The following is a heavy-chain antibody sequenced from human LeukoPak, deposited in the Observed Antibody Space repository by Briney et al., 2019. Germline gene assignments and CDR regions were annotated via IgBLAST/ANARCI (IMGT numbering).Heavy chain of an antibody. CDR2: ISGYNGNT. CDR1: GYTFISYG. Sequence: ASVKVSCKASGYTFISYGISWVRQAPGQGLEWMGWISGYNGNTNYAQNLQGRVTMTTDTSTSTAYMELRSLRSDDTAVYYCARGYVDTTILNSLIEYFEHWGLGTRVTVSS. V-gene: IGHV1-18*01. J-gene: IGHJ1*01. CDR3: ARGYVDTTILNSLIEYFEH. D-gene: IGHD5-18*01.